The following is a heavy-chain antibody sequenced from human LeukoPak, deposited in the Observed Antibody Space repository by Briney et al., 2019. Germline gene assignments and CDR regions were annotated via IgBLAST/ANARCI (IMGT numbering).Heavy chain of an antibody. D-gene: IGHD6-13*01. V-gene: IGHV1-8*02. CDR2: MNPNSGNT. J-gene: IGHJ5*02. CDR1: GYTFTSYY. Sequence: ASVKVSCKASGYTFTSYYMHWVRQAPGQGLEWMGWMNPNSGNTGYAQKFQGRVTMTRNTSISTAYMELSSLRSEDTAVYYCARAVSSSWYNWFGPWGQGTLVTVSS. CDR3: ARAVSSSWYNWFGP.